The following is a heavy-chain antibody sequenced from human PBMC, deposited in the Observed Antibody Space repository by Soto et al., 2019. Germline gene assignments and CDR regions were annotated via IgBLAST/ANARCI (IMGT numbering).Heavy chain of an antibody. V-gene: IGHV3-30*18. Sequence: GGSLRLSCAASGFTFSSYGMHWVRQAPGKGLEWVAVISYDGSNKYYADSVKGRFTISRDNSKNTLYLQMNSLGAEDTAVYYCAKGTRWLAKECYFDDWGQGTLVTVSS. CDR3: AKGTRWLAKECYFDD. J-gene: IGHJ4*02. CDR1: GFTFSSYG. CDR2: ISYDGSNK. D-gene: IGHD6-19*01.